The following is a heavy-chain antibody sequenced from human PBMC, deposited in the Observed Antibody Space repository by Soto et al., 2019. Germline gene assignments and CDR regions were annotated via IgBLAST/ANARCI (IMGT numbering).Heavy chain of an antibody. J-gene: IGHJ3*02. CDR1: GYTFTSYA. D-gene: IGHD3-10*01. CDR3: ARDQIVGRYYGSGSYYKHAFDI. CDR2: INAGNGNT. V-gene: IGHV1-3*01. Sequence: ASVKVSCKASGYTFTSYAMHWVRQAPGQRLEWMGWINAGNGNTKYSQKFQGRVTITRDTSASTAYMELSSLRSEDTAVYYCARDQIVGRYYGSGSYYKHAFDIWGQGTMVTVSS.